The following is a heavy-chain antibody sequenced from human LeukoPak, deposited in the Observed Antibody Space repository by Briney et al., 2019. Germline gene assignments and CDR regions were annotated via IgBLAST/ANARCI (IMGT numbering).Heavy chain of an antibody. Sequence: PSETLSLTCTVSGGSISSYYWSWIRQPPGKGLEWIGYIYYSGSTNYNPSLKSRVTISVDTSKNQFSLKLSSVTAADTAVYYCARGTAYYDILTGYPLIDYWGQGTLVTVSS. CDR2: IYYSGST. CDR1: GGSISSYY. CDR3: ARGTAYYDILTGYPLIDY. D-gene: IGHD3-9*01. J-gene: IGHJ4*02. V-gene: IGHV4-59*01.